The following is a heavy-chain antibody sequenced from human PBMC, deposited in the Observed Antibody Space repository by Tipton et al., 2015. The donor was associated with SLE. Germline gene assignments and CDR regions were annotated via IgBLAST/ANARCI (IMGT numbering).Heavy chain of an antibody. CDR3: ARDRVRGGDGGVDY. CDR2: IYHSGST. CDR1: GGSISSGGYS. J-gene: IGHJ4*02. V-gene: IGHV4-30-2*01. D-gene: IGHD3-10*01. Sequence: TLSLTCAVSGGSISSGGYSWSWIRQPPGKGLEWIGYIYHSGSTNYNPSLKSRVTISVDTSKNQFSLKLSSVTAADTAVYYCARDRVRGGDGGVDYWGQGTLVTVSS.